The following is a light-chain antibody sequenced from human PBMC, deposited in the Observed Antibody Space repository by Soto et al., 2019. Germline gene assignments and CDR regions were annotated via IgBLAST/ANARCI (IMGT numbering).Light chain of an antibody. CDR2: GAS. CDR3: QQYVTSAIT. Sequence: IGLAQSPSTLSVSPGERATLSCRASQSVSSRLAWYQQKPGQAPRLLISGASSRATGIPDRFSGSGSGTDFTLTISRLEPEDFALYYCQQYVTSAITFGQGTRLEIK. CDR1: QSVSSR. J-gene: IGKJ5*01. V-gene: IGKV3-20*01.